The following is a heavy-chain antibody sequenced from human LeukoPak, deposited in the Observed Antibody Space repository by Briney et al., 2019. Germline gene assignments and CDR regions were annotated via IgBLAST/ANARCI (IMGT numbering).Heavy chain of an antibody. CDR3: ARDFGRGYYYYMDV. CDR2: IYYSGST. Sequence: SETLSLTCTVSGGSISNYYWSWIRQPPGKGLEWIGYIYYSGSTNYNPSLKSRVTISVDTSKNQFSLKLSSVTAADTAVYYCARDFGRGYYYYMDVWGKGTTVTVSS. J-gene: IGHJ6*03. V-gene: IGHV4-59*01. D-gene: IGHD2-15*01. CDR1: GGSISNYY.